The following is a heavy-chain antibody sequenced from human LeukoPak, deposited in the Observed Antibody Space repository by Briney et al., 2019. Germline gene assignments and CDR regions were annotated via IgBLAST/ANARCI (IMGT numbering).Heavy chain of an antibody. J-gene: IGHJ4*02. CDR2: IRGSGGST. V-gene: IGHV3-23*01. D-gene: IGHD5-18*01. CDR1: GFTFSSYA. CDR3: AKDRLAMDTFFDY. Sequence: GGSLRLSCAASGFTFSSYALSWVRQAPGKGLEWVSAIRGSGGSTYYADSVKGRFTISRDNSKNTLYLQMNSLRAEDTAVYYCAKDRLAMDTFFDYWGQGTLVTVSS.